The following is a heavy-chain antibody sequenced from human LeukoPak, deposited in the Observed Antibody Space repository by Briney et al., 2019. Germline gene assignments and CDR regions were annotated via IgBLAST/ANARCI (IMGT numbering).Heavy chain of an antibody. J-gene: IGHJ4*02. D-gene: IGHD3-22*01. CDR3: ARESYDSIGGYYFDY. CDR1: GFTFSSYG. Sequence: PGRSLRLSCAASGFTFSSYGMHWVRQAPGKGLEWVGRIKSKTDGGTTDYAAPVKGRFTISRDDSKNTLYLQMNSLKTEDTAVYYCARESYDSIGGYYFDYWGQGTLVTVSS. CDR2: IKSKTDGGTT. V-gene: IGHV3-15*01.